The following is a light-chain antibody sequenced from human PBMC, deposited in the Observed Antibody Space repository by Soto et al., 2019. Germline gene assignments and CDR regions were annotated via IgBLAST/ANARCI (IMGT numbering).Light chain of an antibody. V-gene: IGKV1-33*01. CDR3: QQYEDLPLT. CDR1: QSIANF. CDR2: DAS. Sequence: DVQMTQSPSSLSASVGDRVIITCKANQSIANFLNWFQHKPGEAPKLLISDASHLELGVPSRFSGSRSGTDFVLDLSSLQSEDVATYFCQQYEDLPLTVGGGTKVDI. J-gene: IGKJ4*02.